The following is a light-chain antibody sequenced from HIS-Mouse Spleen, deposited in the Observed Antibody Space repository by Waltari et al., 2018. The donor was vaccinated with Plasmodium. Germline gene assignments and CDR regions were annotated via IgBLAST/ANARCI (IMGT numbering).Light chain of an antibody. CDR2: GAS. J-gene: IGKJ2*01. CDR1: QSVSSSY. Sequence: TLSLSPGERATLSCRASQSVSSSYLAWYQQKPGQAPRLLIYGASSRATGIPDRFSGSGSGTDLTLTISRLEPEDFAVYYCQQYGSSPYTFGQGTKLEIK. CDR3: QQYGSSPYT. V-gene: IGKV3-20*01.